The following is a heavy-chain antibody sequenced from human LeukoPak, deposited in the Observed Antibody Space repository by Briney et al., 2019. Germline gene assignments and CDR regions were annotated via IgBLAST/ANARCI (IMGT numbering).Heavy chain of an antibody. J-gene: IGHJ3*02. CDR1: GGSISSSSYY. D-gene: IGHD3-10*01. CDR2: ISYSGST. V-gene: IGHV4-39*01. CDR3: ASPKGITMVRGVIITFAFDI. Sequence: SSETLSLTCTVSGGSISSSSYYWAWIRQPPGKGLEWIGSISYSGSTHYNPSLKSRVTISVDTSKNQFSLKLSSVTAADTAVYYCASPKGITMVRGVIITFAFDIWGQGTMVTVSS.